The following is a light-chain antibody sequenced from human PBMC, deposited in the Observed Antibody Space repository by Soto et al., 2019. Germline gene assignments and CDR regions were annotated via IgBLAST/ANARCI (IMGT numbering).Light chain of an antibody. Sequence: EIVLTQSQGTLSLSPGERATLSCRASQSVSSSYLAWYQQKPCQAPRLLIYDTSDRATGIPDRLSASGSRTDFSLSISRLEPEDFAVYYCQHYGTSALFGPGTKVDIK. V-gene: IGKV3-20*01. CDR3: QHYGTSAL. CDR2: DTS. J-gene: IGKJ3*01. CDR1: QSVSSSY.